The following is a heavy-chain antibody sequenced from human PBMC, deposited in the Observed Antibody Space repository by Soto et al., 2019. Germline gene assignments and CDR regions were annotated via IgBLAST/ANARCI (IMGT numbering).Heavy chain of an antibody. D-gene: IGHD2-15*01. V-gene: IGHV3-15*07. CDR3: TTGYCSGGSCYLDYYGMDV. CDR1: GFTFSSYS. CDR2: IKSKTDGGTT. J-gene: IGHJ6*02. Sequence: PGGSLRLSCAASGFTFSSYSMNWVRQAPGKGLEWVGRIKSKTDGGTTDYAAPVKGRFTISRDDSKNTLYLQMNSLKTEDTAVYYCTTGYCSGGSCYLDYYGMDVWGQGTTVTVSS.